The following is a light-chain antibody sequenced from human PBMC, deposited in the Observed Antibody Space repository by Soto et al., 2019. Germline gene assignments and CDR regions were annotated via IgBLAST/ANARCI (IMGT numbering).Light chain of an antibody. Sequence: GLTQSPATLSLYPGERASLSCRASQSIGLAIAWYQHKPGQAPRLLIFDASQRATGIPARFRGSGSGTDFTLSISSLEPEDFAVYYCQQRTDRPPWTFGQGTKVDI. CDR2: DAS. V-gene: IGKV3-11*01. J-gene: IGKJ1*01. CDR1: QSIGLA. CDR3: QQRTDRPPWT.